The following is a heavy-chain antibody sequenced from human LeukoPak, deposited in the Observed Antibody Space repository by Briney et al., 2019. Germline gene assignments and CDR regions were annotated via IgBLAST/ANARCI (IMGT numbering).Heavy chain of an antibody. CDR2: INHSGST. CDR1: GGSFSGYY. CDR3: ARHETAFGYYDFWSGYYPGY. D-gene: IGHD3-3*01. J-gene: IGHJ4*02. V-gene: IGHV4-34*01. Sequence: SETLSLTCAVYGGSFSGYYWSWIRQPPGKGLEWIGEINHSGSTNYNPSLKSRVTISVDTSKNQFSLKLSSVTAADTAVYYCARHETAFGYYDFWSGYYPGYWGQGTLVTVSS.